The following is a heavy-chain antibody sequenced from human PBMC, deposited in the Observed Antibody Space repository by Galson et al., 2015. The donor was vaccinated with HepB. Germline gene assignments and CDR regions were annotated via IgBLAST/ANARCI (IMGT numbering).Heavy chain of an antibody. V-gene: IGHV3-33*01. CDR3: ARDRLDPLYYYYGMDV. CDR1: GFTFSSYG. D-gene: IGHD4-11*01. Sequence: SLRLSCAASGFTFSSYGMHWVRQAPGKGLEWVAVIWYDGSNKYYADSVKGRFTISRDNSKNTLYLQMNSLRAEDTAVYYCARDRLDPLYYYYGMDVWGQGTTVTVSS. CDR2: IWYDGSNK. J-gene: IGHJ6*02.